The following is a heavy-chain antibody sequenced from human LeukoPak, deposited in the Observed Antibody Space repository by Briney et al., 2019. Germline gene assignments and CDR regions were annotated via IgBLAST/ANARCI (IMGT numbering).Heavy chain of an antibody. V-gene: IGHV3-53*01. J-gene: IGHJ4*02. CDR3: ARGDLWFGELLVPFDY. CDR1: GFTVSSNY. CDR2: IYSGGST. Sequence: PGGSLRLSCAASGFTVSSNYMSWVRQAPGKGLEGVSVIYSGGSTYYADSVKGRFTISRDNSKNTLYLQMNSLRAEDTAVYYCARGDLWFGELLVPFDYWGQGTLVTVSS. D-gene: IGHD3-10*01.